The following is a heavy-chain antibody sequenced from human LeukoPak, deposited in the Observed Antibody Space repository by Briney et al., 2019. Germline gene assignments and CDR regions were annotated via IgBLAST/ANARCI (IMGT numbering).Heavy chain of an antibody. V-gene: IGHV3-23*01. J-gene: IGHJ4*02. Sequence: GGSLRLSCAASGFTFSSYAMGWVRQAPGKGLEWVSSISGSGGSTYYADSVKGRFTISRDNSKNTLYLQMNSLRAEDTAVYYCAKDSYYYDSSGHSGFDYRGQGTLVTVSS. D-gene: IGHD3-22*01. CDR1: GFTFSSYA. CDR3: AKDSYYYDSSGHSGFDY. CDR2: ISGSGGST.